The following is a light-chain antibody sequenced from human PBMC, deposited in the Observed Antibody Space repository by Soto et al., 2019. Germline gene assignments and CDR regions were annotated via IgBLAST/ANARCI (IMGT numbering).Light chain of an antibody. J-gene: IGLJ2*01. CDR3: SSYTSNSTLDI. Sequence: QSALTQPASVSGSPGQSITISCTGTSSDVGGYSYVSWYQQHPGKAPKLMIFEVSNRPSGVSNRFSGSKSGNTASLTISGLQAEDEADYYCSSYTSNSTLDIFGGGTKVTVL. CDR2: EVS. V-gene: IGLV2-14*01. CDR1: SSDVGGYSY.